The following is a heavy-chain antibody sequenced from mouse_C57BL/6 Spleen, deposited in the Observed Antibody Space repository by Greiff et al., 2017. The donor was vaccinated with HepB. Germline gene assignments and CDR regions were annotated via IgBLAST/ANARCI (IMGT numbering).Heavy chain of an antibody. CDR1: GYTFTSYW. D-gene: IGHD2-4*01. J-gene: IGHJ2*01. Sequence: QVQLQQPGAELVMPGASVKLSCKASGYTFTSYWMHWVKQRPGQGLVWIGEIDPSDSYTNYNQKFKGKSTLTVDKSSSTAYMQLSSLTSEDSAVYYCARVYDYDGGYYFDYWGQGTTLTVSS. V-gene: IGHV1-69*01. CDR2: IDPSDSYT. CDR3: ARVYDYDGGYYFDY.